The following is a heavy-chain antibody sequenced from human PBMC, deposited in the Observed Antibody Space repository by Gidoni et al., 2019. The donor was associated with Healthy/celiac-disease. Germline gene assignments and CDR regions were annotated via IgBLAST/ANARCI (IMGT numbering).Heavy chain of an antibody. V-gene: IGHV4-39*07. J-gene: IGHJ5*02. CDR1: GGSISSSSYY. CDR3: ARDNSPVGAGTSGFDP. CDR2: IYYSGST. Sequence: QLQLQESGPGLVMPSYTLSLTCTVSGGSISSSSYYWGWIRQPPGKGLEWIGSIYYSGSTYYNPSLKSRVTISVDTSKNQFSLKLSAVTAADTAVYYCARDNSPVGAGTSGFDPWGQGTLVTVSS. D-gene: IGHD1-26*01.